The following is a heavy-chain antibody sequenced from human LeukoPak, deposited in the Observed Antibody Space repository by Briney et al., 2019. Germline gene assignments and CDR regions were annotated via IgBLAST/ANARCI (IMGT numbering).Heavy chain of an antibody. D-gene: IGHD2-21*01. Sequence: SETLSLTCTVSGGSISSSSYYWGWIRQPPGKGLEWIGSIYYSGSTYYNPSLKSRVTISVDTSKNQFSLKLSSVTAADTAVYYCARRDSDDPFEPWGQGTLVSVSS. CDR3: ARRDSDDPFEP. CDR2: IYYSGST. V-gene: IGHV4-39*01. J-gene: IGHJ5*02. CDR1: GGSISSSSYY.